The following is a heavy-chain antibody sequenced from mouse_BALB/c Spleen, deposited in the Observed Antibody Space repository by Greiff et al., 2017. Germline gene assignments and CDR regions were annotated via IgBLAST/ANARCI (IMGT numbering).Heavy chain of an antibody. Sequence: EVQLVESGGGLVQPGGSRKLSCAASGFTFSSFGMHWVRQAPEKGLEWVAYISSGSSTIYYADTVKGRFTISRDNPKNTLFLQMTSLSSADTAMYYCARLANWVYAMDYWGQGTSVTVAS. D-gene: IGHD4-1*01. CDR1: GFTFSSFG. V-gene: IGHV5-17*02. CDR2: ISSGSSTI. J-gene: IGHJ4*01. CDR3: ARLANWVYAMDY.